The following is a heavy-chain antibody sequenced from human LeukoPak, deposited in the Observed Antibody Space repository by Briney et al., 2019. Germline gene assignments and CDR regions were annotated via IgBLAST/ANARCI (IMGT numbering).Heavy chain of an antibody. V-gene: IGHV1-24*01. CDR2: FDPEDGET. Sequence: ASVTVSCKVSGYTLTELSMHWVRQAPGKGLEWMGGFDPEDGETIYAQKFQGRVTMTEDTSTDTAYMELSSLRSEDTAVYYCATASPSYYDSSGSHGGYFQHWGQGTLVTVSS. CDR1: GYTLTELS. D-gene: IGHD3-22*01. CDR3: ATASPSYYDSSGSHGGYFQH. J-gene: IGHJ1*01.